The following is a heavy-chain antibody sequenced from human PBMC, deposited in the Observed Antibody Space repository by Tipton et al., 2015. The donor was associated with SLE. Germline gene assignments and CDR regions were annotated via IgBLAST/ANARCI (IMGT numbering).Heavy chain of an antibody. D-gene: IGHD6-13*01. CDR3: ARRSSWPDFDY. V-gene: IGHV4-31*03. CDR2: IYYSGST. Sequence: TLSLTCTVSGGSISSGGYYWSWLRQHPGKGLEWIGYIYYSGSTYYNPSLKSRVTISVDTPKNQFSLKLSSVTAADTAMYYCARRSSWPDFDYWGQGTLVTVSS. J-gene: IGHJ4*02. CDR1: GGSISSGGYY.